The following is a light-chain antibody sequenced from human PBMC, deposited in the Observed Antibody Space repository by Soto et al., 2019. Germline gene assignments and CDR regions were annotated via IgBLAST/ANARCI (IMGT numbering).Light chain of an antibody. V-gene: IGLV2-14*01. Sequence: QSALTQPASVSGSPGQSITISCTGTASDIGAYNYVSWYQQHPDKAPKLVIFEVSNRPSEVSSRFSGSKSGTTASLTISGLQPEDESNYYCSSYSRGGTLLFGGGTQLTVL. CDR1: ASDIGAYNY. CDR2: EVS. CDR3: SSYSRGGTLL. J-gene: IGLJ2*01.